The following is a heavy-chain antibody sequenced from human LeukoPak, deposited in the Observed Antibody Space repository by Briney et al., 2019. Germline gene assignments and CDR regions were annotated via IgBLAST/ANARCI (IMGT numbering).Heavy chain of an antibody. CDR2: IKQDGSEA. D-gene: IGHD3-16*01. V-gene: IGHV3-7*03. J-gene: IGHJ6*02. CDR1: GFTFSSYA. Sequence: PGGSLRLSCAASGFTFSSYAMHWVRQAPGKGLEWVANIKQDGSEASYVGSVKGRFTISRDNPRNSLYLQMNSLRAEDTAVYYCARDQYEVPYYSNYDGMNVWGQGTTVIVSS. CDR3: ARDQYEVPYYSNYDGMNV.